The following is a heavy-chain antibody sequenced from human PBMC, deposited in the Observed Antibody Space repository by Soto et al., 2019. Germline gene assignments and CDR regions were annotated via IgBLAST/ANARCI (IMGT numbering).Heavy chain of an antibody. Sequence: QVQLVESGAGVVQPGRSLRLSCAASGFTFSSYGMHWVRQAPGKGLEWVAVISYDGSNKYYADSVKGRFTISRDNSKNTLYLQMNSLRAEDTAVYYCAKDYGDRSHYYYYGMDVWGQGTTVTVSS. J-gene: IGHJ6*02. CDR2: ISYDGSNK. V-gene: IGHV3-30*18. D-gene: IGHD4-17*01. CDR3: AKDYGDRSHYYYYGMDV. CDR1: GFTFSSYG.